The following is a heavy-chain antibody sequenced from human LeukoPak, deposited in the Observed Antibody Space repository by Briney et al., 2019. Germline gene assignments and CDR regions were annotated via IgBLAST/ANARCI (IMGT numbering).Heavy chain of an antibody. V-gene: IGHV3-21*01. D-gene: IGHD3-16*02. CDR2: IGSSSTNI. CDR3: ARGDDYVWGSYRSGAFDI. J-gene: IGHJ3*02. Sequence: GGSLRLSCAASGFTFSSFTMNWVRQAPGKGLEWVSSIGSSSTNIYYADSVKGRFTISRDNAKNSLYLQMNSLRAEDTAVYYCARGDDYVWGSYRSGAFDIWGQGTMVTVSS. CDR1: GFTFSSFT.